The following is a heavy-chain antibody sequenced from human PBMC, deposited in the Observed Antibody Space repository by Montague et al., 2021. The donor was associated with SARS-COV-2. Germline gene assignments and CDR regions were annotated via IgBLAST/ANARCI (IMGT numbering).Heavy chain of an antibody. CDR2: IDWDGDK. V-gene: IGHV2-70*11. CDR1: GFSLSTSGMC. J-gene: IGHJ6*02. Sequence: PALVKPTQTLTLTCTFSGFSLSTSGMCMTWIRQPPGKALEWLARIDWDGDKYYNTSLKSRPTISKDTSKNLVVLTMTNMDPVDTATYYCARGPSDTYYYNGMDDWGRGTTGTVAS. CDR3: ARGPSDTYYYNGMDD.